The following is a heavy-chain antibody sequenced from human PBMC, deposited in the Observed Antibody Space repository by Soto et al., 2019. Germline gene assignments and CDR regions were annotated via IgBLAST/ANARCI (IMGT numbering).Heavy chain of an antibody. V-gene: IGHV1-69*12. CDR1: GGTFTSYG. Sequence: QVQLVQSGAEVKKPGSSVKVSCRASGGTFTSYGISWVRQAPGQGLEWMGGILPLTKTVKYAQKFQGRVTITADESTRTMYMELSSLRSEDTALYYCATSETGALGQGTLITVSS. CDR2: ILPLTKTV. CDR3: ATSETGA. D-gene: IGHD7-27*01. J-gene: IGHJ5*02.